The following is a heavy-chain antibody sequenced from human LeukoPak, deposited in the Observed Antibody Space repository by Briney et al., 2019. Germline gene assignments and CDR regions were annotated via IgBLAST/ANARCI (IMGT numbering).Heavy chain of an antibody. CDR2: IYYSGST. CDR1: GGSISSHY. CDR3: ARMDTSYYFDY. Sequence: SETLSLTCTVSGGSISSHYWNWIRQPPGKGLEWIGYIYYSGSTNYNPSLESRVTISVDTSKNQFSLNLSSVTAADTAVYYCARMDTSYYFDYWGQGTLVTVSS. V-gene: IGHV4-59*11. J-gene: IGHJ4*02. D-gene: IGHD3/OR15-3a*01.